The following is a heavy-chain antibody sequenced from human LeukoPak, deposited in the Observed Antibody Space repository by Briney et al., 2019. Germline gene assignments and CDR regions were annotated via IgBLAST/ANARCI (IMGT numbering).Heavy chain of an antibody. J-gene: IGHJ4*02. CDR1: GGSFSGYS. Sequence: SETLSLTCAIYGGSFSGYSWSWIRQPPGKGLEWIGEINHSGSTNYHPSLKSRVTISIDTAKKQFSLKLSSVTAADTAVYYCARAARRWLQSTPFDYWGQGTLVTVSS. CDR3: ARAARRWLQSTPFDY. D-gene: IGHD5-24*01. CDR2: INHSGST. V-gene: IGHV4-34*01.